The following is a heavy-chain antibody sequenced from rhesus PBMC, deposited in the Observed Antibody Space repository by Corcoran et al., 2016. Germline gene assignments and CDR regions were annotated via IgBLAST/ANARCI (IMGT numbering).Heavy chain of an antibody. CDR3: ARVRSGSWGGY. J-gene: IGHJ4*01. V-gene: IGHV3-178*01. CDR2: INSGSGNH. D-gene: IGHD6-25*01. Sequence: EVQLVESGGGLAKPGGSLRISCAASGFTFSDYYMDWSSQARGKGVVWVTRINSGSGNHCSSPSVNGGFTIATENAKNELDFQMNGLRAVYTAVYYCARVRSGSWGGYWVQGVLVTVSS. CDR1: GFTFSDYY.